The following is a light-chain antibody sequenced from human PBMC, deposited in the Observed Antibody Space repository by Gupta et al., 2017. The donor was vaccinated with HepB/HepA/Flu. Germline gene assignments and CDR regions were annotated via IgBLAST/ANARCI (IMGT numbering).Light chain of an antibody. J-gene: IGKJ2*02. CDR1: QSISIW. V-gene: IGKV1-5*03. CDR3: QQYNGYPCN. CDR2: KAP. Sequence: DIQTTQPPPTLSASAGDRGTITCRLSQSISIWLVWYQQKPRKAPNLLIYKAPSVDSGVPSRFSGSGSGAEFTITISILHPDDFATYCCQQYNGYPCNFGQGTKLEIK.